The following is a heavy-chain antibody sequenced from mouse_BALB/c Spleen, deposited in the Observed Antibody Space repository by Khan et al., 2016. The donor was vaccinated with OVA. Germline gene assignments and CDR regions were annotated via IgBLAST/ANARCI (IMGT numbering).Heavy chain of an antibody. Sequence: VQLKESGPSLVKPSQTLSLTCSVAGDSITSGFWNWIRKFPGNKLEYMGYISSSGATYYSPSLKSRISITRDTSNNQYYLQLNSVTTEDTATYYCARWAYRYYLYFDVWGAVTTVTVSS. D-gene: IGHD2-14*01. V-gene: IGHV3-8*02. J-gene: IGHJ1*01. CDR2: ISSSGAT. CDR1: GDSITSGF. CDR3: ARWAYRYYLYFDV.